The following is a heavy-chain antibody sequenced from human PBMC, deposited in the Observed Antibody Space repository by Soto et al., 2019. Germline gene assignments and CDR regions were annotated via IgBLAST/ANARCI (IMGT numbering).Heavy chain of an antibody. Sequence: QVQLQESGPGLVKPSETLSLTCTVSGGSISNYYWNWIRQPPGKGLEWIGYIHYSGSTNYNPSLKSRVTISVYKSKNQFSLKLTSVTAADTAVYYCARFSGTLAAGYHFDYWGQGTLFTVSS. CDR1: GGSISNYY. CDR2: IHYSGST. D-gene: IGHD6-13*01. CDR3: ARFSGTLAAGYHFDY. J-gene: IGHJ4*02. V-gene: IGHV4-59*08.